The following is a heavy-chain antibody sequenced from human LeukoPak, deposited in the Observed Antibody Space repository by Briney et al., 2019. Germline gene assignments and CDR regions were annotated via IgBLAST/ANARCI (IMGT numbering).Heavy chain of an antibody. CDR3: AKGGSGYYYSHFDH. Sequence: GGSLRLSCAASGFTFSSYAMSWVRQAPGKGLEWVSAISGSGGSTYYADSVKGRFTTSRDNSKNTLYLQMNSLRAEDTAVYYCAKGGSGYYYSHFDHWGQGTLVTVSS. CDR2: ISGSGGST. J-gene: IGHJ4*02. V-gene: IGHV3-23*01. CDR1: GFTFSSYA. D-gene: IGHD5-12*01.